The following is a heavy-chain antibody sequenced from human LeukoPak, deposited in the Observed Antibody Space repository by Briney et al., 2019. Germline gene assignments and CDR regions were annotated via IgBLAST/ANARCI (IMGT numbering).Heavy chain of an antibody. CDR2: INHSGST. Sequence: SDTLSLTCAVYGGSFSGYYWSWIRQPPGKGLEWIGEINHSGSTNYNPSLKSRVTISVDTSKNQFSLKLSSVTAADTAVYYCARYPFGTTYDYWGQGTLVTVSS. CDR3: ARYPFGTTYDY. V-gene: IGHV4-34*01. D-gene: IGHD4-17*01. CDR1: GGSFSGYY. J-gene: IGHJ4*02.